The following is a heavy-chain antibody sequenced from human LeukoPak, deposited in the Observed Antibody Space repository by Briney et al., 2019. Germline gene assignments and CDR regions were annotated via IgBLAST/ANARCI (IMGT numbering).Heavy chain of an antibody. J-gene: IGHJ3*02. CDR3: ARAGSYSSSWSRLSPAYAFDI. D-gene: IGHD6-13*01. CDR2: VYYSGST. CDR1: GGSISSYY. Sequence: SETLSLTCTVSGGSISSYYWSWIRQPPGKGLEWIGYVYYSGSTNYSPSLKSRVTISVDTSKNQFSLKLSSVTAADTAVYYCARAGSYSSSWSRLSPAYAFDIWGQGTMVTVSS. V-gene: IGHV4-59*01.